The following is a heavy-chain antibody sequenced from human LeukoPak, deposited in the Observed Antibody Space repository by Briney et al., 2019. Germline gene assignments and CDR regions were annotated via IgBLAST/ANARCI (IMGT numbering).Heavy chain of an antibody. J-gene: IGHJ4*02. D-gene: IGHD4-17*01. Sequence: SVKVSCKASGYTFTSYYMHWVRQAPGQGLEWMGGIIPIFGTANYAQKFQGRVTITADESTSTAYMELSSLRSEDTAVYYCARDLGKDDYGFARFDYWGQGTLVTVSS. V-gene: IGHV1-69*13. CDR3: ARDLGKDDYGFARFDY. CDR1: GYTFTSYY. CDR2: IIPIFGTA.